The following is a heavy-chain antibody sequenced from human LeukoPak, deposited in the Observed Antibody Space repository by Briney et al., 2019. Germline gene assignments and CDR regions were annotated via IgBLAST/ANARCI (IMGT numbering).Heavy chain of an antibody. D-gene: IGHD6-13*01. CDR2: ISKDGSNK. V-gene: IGHV3-30*18. Sequence: GRSLRLSCAASGFTFNTYGMHWVRQAPGRGLEWVAIISKDGSNKYYADSVKGRFTISRDNSKDTLYLQMNGLRAEDTAVYFCAKQSAGSAAWYSLHYDFWGQGTLVTVSS. CDR3: AKQSAGSAAWYSLHYDF. CDR1: GFTFNTYG. J-gene: IGHJ4*02.